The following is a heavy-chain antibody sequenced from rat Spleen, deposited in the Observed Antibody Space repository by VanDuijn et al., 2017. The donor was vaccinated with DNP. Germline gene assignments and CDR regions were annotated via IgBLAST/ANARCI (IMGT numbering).Heavy chain of an antibody. CDR2: ISTGGDYT. V-gene: IGHV5S13*01. D-gene: IGHD1-12*01. Sequence: EVQLVESGGGLVQPGRSLKLSCAASGFTFNKYGMAWVRQAPTKGLEWVASISTGGDYTHYRDSVKGRFTISRDNSKSTLYLQRDSLQTEDTARYCCVREGTLMTVGFLDYWGQGVMVTVSS. CDR1: GFTFNKYG. J-gene: IGHJ2*01. CDR3: VREGTLMTVGFLDY.